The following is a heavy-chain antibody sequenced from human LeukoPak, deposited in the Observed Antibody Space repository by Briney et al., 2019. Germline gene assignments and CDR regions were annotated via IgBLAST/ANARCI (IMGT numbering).Heavy chain of an antibody. CDR3: AKGKVNHDGALDA. J-gene: IGHJ3*01. CDR2: ISGSGDNT. Sequence: GGSLRLSRAASGFTFNTYAMSWVRQGPGKGLEWVSSISGSGDNTLYEDSVKGRFTISRDNSKKTLYLQMNSLRAEDTAVYYCAKGKVNHDGALDAWGQGTLVTVSS. CDR1: GFTFNTYA. D-gene: IGHD2-21*01. V-gene: IGHV3-23*01.